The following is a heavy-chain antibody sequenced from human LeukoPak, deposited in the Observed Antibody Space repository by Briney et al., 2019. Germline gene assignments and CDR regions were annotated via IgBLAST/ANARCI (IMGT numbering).Heavy chain of an antibody. CDR2: INHSGST. V-gene: IGHV4-34*01. D-gene: IGHD6-13*01. Sequence: KASETLSLTCAVYGGSFSGYYWSWIRQPPGKGLEWIGEINHSGSTNYNPSLKSRVTISVDTSKNQFSLKLSSVTAADTAVYYCARRVGFYSSSWSTPLDYWGQGTLVTVSS. CDR3: ARRVGFYSSSWSTPLDY. CDR1: GGSFSGYY. J-gene: IGHJ4*02.